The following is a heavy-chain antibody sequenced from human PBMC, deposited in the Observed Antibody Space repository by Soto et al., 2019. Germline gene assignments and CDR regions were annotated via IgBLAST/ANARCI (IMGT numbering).Heavy chain of an antibody. CDR2: IYYIGST. V-gene: IGHV4-31*03. CDR3: ATQEVGGTYVYTFDP. Sequence: SETLSLTCTVSGGSISSGGYYWNWIRQHPGKGLEWIGYIYYIGSTYYNPSLKSRVTISVDTSKNHFSLKLSSVTAADTAVYYCATQEVGGTYVYTFDPWGQGTLVTVSS. D-gene: IGHD1-26*01. J-gene: IGHJ5*02. CDR1: GGSISSGGYY.